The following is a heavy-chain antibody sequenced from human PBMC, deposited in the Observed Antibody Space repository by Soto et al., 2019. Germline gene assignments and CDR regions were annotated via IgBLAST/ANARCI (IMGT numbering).Heavy chain of an antibody. V-gene: IGHV4-59*08. CDR1: GGSLSNNF. D-gene: IGHD6-6*01. CDR3: ARRKGGITARLGYYYYMDV. J-gene: IGHJ6*03. Sequence: SETLSLTCTVSGGSLSNNFWSWVRQAPGKGLEWIGYIYSTGSTNYNPSLRSRVTISVDTSKNQFSLRLSFLTAADTAIYYCARRKGGITARLGYYYYMDVWGKGTTVTVSS. CDR2: IYSTGST.